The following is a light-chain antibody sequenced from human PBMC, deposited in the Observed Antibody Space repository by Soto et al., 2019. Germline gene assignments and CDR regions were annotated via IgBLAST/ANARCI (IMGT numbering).Light chain of an antibody. J-gene: IGLJ2*01. V-gene: IGLV1-44*01. CDR3: AAWDDSLNGPV. CDR1: SSNIGTNT. CDR2: SDT. Sequence: QLVLTQPPSASGTPGQRITISCSGSSSNIGTNTVNWYQQLPGTAPKLLIYSDTIRPLGVPDRFSGSKSGASASLAISGLQSEDEADYHCAAWDDSLNGPVFGGGTKLTVL.